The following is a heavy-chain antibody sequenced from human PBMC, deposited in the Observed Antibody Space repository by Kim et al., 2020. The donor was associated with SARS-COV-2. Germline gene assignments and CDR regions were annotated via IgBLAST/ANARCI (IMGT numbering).Heavy chain of an antibody. CDR3: ARAGSSPPKFDS. CDR1: GGSFGRYS. D-gene: IGHD6-13*01. Sequence: SETLSLTCAVYGGSFGRYSWSWIRQTPEKGLEWIGEISPSGSTNYNPSLKSRLTISVDTSKSQFSLKLLSATAADTAIYFCARAGSSPPKFDSWGQG. J-gene: IGHJ5*01. V-gene: IGHV4-34*01. CDR2: ISPSGST.